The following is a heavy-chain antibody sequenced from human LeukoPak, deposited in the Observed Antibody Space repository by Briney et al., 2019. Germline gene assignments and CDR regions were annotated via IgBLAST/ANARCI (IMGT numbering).Heavy chain of an antibody. D-gene: IGHD3-9*01. CDR1: GGSFSNYY. V-gene: IGHV4-34*01. J-gene: IGHJ2*01. CDR2: ISHGGST. Sequence: SETLSLTCAVYGGSFSNYYWSWIRQPPGKGLEWIGEISHGGSTNYSPSLKSRVTISVDTSKNQFSLKLSSVTAADTAVYYCARSYDILTGYYGDWYFDLWGRGTLVTVSS. CDR3: ARSYDILTGYYGDWYFDL.